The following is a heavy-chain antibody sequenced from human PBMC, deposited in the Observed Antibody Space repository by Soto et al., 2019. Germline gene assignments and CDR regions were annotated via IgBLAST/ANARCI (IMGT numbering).Heavy chain of an antibody. CDR1: GGSISSYY. V-gene: IGHV4-59*01. CDR3: ARDRGMITFGGVTATYYYGMDV. D-gene: IGHD3-16*01. Sequence: QVQLQESGPGLVKPSETLSLTCTVSGGSISSYYWSWIRQPPGKGLEWIGYIYYSGSTNYNPSLKSRVTISVDTSKNQFSLKLSSVTAADTAVYYCARDRGMITFGGVTATYYYGMDVWGQGTTVTVSS. CDR2: IYYSGST. J-gene: IGHJ6*02.